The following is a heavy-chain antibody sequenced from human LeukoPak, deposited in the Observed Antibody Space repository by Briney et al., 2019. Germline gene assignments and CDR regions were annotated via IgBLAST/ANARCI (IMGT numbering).Heavy chain of an antibody. CDR2: IYYSGST. J-gene: IGHJ4*02. CDR3: ARATYNWNDVPFDY. V-gene: IGHV4-59*01. D-gene: IGHD1-20*01. CDR1: GGSISSYY. Sequence: KSSETLSLTCTVSGGSISSYYWSWIRQPPGKGLEWIGYIYYSGSTNYNPSLKSRVTISVDTSKNQFPLKLSSVTAADTAVYYCARATYNWNDVPFDYWGQGTLVTVSS.